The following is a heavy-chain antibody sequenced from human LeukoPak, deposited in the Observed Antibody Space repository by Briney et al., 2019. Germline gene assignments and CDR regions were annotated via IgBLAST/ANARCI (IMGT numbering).Heavy chain of an antibody. J-gene: IGHJ4*02. V-gene: IGHV1-24*01. CDR3: ATPIPAAPGGIFFDY. D-gene: IGHD2-2*01. CDR1: GYTFTTYG. CDR2: FDPEDGET. Sequence: ASVMVSCKASGYTFTTYGINWVRQAPGQGLEWMGGFDPEDGETIYAQKFQGRVTMTEDTSTDTAYMELSSLRSEDTAVYYCATPIPAAPGGIFFDYWGQGTLVTVSS.